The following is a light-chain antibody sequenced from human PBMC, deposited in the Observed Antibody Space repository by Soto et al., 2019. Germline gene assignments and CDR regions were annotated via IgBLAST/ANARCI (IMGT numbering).Light chain of an antibody. V-gene: IGKV3-20*01. CDR3: HQYESSPLS. CDR1: QSVSSSY. Sequence: EIVLTQSPGTLSLSPGERATLSCRASQSVSSSYLAWYQQKPGQAPRLLIYGASSRATSIPDRFSGSGSGTDFALTISRLEPEDFAVYYCHQYESSPLSFGGGTKVQIK. CDR2: GAS. J-gene: IGKJ4*01.